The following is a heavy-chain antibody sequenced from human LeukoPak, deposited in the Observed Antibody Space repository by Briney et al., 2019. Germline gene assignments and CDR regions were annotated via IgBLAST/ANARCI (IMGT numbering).Heavy chain of an antibody. D-gene: IGHD3-10*01. J-gene: IGHJ4*02. CDR2: ISGHNGNT. CDR3: ARIWAEFQLVSDF. CDR1: GYTLNSCL. Sequence: AAVNVSCKASGYTLNSCLISWVRQVPGQGLEWMGWISGHNGNTDYAQKFKDRVTLTTDTSTSTACMELRSLTSDDTAVYYCARIWAEFQLVSDFWGQGTLITVSP. V-gene: IGHV1-18*01.